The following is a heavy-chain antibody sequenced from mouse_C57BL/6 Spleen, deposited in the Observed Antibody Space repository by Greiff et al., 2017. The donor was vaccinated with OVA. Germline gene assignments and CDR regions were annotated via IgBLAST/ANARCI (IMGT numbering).Heavy chain of an antibody. J-gene: IGHJ3*01. CDR2: IYTSDSET. CDR3: ASGQFFAY. D-gene: IGHD3-3*01. Sequence: QVQLQQPGAELVRPGSSVKLSCKASGYTFTSYWMDWVKQRPGQGLEWIGNIYTSDSETHYTQKFKEKTTLTVDKSSSTAYMQLSSLTSEDSAVYYCASGQFFAYWGQGTLVTVSA. CDR1: GYTFTSYW. V-gene: IGHV1-61*01.